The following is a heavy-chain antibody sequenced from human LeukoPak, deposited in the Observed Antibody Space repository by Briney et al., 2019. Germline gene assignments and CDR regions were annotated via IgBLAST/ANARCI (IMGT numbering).Heavy chain of an antibody. CDR1: GGSISSDGYY. CDR2: IYYSGST. V-gene: IGHV4-31*03. CDR3: AGLVGRYSSGLYYYYFDY. J-gene: IGHJ4*02. D-gene: IGHD3-22*01. Sequence: PSETLSLTCTVSGGSISSDGYYWSWIRQHPGKGLEWIGYIYYSGSTYYNPSLKSRVTISVDTSKNQFSLKLSSVTAADTAVYYCAGLVGRYSSGLYYYYFDYWGQGTLVTVSS.